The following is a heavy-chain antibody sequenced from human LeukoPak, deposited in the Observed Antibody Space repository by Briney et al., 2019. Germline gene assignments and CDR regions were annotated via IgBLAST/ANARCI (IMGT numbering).Heavy chain of an antibody. CDR3: ARALPSSLYYFDS. D-gene: IGHD6-13*01. J-gene: IGHJ4*02. CDR1: RFTFSIYE. V-gene: IGHV3-48*03. Sequence: GGSLRLSYAASRFTFSIYEMNWVRQAPGKGLEWVSYITGSGSSTHYVDSVKGRFTISRDNAKNSLYLQMNSLRAEDTAVYYCARALPSSLYYFDSWGQGTLVTVSS. CDR2: ITGSGSST.